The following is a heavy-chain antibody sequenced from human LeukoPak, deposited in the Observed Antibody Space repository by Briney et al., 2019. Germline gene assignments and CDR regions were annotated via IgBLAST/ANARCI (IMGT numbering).Heavy chain of an antibody. CDR3: AKGSIVVVVAAIHFDY. CDR1: DFSFITYA. CDR2: ISGSGGST. J-gene: IGHJ4*02. D-gene: IGHD2-15*01. V-gene: IGHV3-23*01. Sequence: GGSLRLSCAASDFSFITYAMSWVRQAPGKGLEWVSTISGSGGSTYYADSVKGRFTISRDNSKNTLYLQMNSLRAEDTAVYYCAKGSIVVVVAAIHFDYWGQGTLVTVSS.